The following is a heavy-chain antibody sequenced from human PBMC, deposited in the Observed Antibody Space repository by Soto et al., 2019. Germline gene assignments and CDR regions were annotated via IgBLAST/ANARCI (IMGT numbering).Heavy chain of an antibody. CDR1: GYTFTSYG. Sequence: ASVKVSCKASGYTFTSYGISWVRQAPGQGLEWMGWISAYNGNTNYAQKLQGRVTMTTDTSTSTAYMELRSLRSDDTAVYYCARGKGYDSSGYYYKDYYYGMDVWGQGTTVTVSS. J-gene: IGHJ6*02. CDR2: ISAYNGNT. CDR3: ARGKGYDSSGYYYKDYYYGMDV. D-gene: IGHD3-22*01. V-gene: IGHV1-18*01.